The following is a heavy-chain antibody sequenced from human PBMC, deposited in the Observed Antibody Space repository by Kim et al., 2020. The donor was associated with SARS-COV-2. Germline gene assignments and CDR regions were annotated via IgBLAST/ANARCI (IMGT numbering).Heavy chain of an antibody. J-gene: IGHJ4*01. CDR3: ARGVPYYDYVWGRYRQYY. Sequence: SETLSLTCAVYGGSFSGYYWSWIRQPPGKGLEWIGEINHSGSTNYNPSLKSRVTISVDTSKNQFSLKLSSVTAADTAVYYCARGVPYYDYVWGRYRQYY. D-gene: IGHD3-16*02. V-gene: IGHV4-34*01. CDR2: INHSGST. CDR1: GGSFSGYY.